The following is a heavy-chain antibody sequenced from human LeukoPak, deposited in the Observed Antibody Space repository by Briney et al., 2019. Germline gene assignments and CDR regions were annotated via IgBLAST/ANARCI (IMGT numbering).Heavy chain of an antibody. Sequence: GGSLRLSCAASGFTVSSNYMSWVRQAPGKGLEWVSVIYSGGSTYYADSVKGRFTISGDNSKNTLYLQMNSLRAEDTAVYYCAGGAARYYYYGMDVWGQGTTVTVSS. J-gene: IGHJ6*02. CDR3: AGGAARYYYYGMDV. V-gene: IGHV3-53*01. CDR2: IYSGGST. D-gene: IGHD6-6*01. CDR1: GFTVSSNY.